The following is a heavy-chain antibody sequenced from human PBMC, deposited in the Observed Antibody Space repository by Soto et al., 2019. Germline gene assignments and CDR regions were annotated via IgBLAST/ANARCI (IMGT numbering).Heavy chain of an antibody. CDR2: IYYSGST. Sequence: SETLSLTCTVSGGSISSGGYYWSWIRQYPGEGLEWIGYIYYSGSTYYNPSPKSRVIISVDTSKNQFSLKLSSVTAADTAVYYCALTTVTTNDYYYYGMDVWGQGTTVTVSS. V-gene: IGHV4-31*03. CDR3: ALTTVTTNDYYYYGMDV. CDR1: GGSISSGGYY. D-gene: IGHD4-17*01. J-gene: IGHJ6*02.